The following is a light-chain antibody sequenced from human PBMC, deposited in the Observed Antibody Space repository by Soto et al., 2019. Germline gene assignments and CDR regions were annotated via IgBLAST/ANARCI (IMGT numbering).Light chain of an antibody. CDR3: QQRRNWPLT. CDR2: NAS. CDR1: QSVGNF. Sequence: EIVLAQSPATLSLSPGERATLSCRASQSVGNFLAWYQHRPGQAPRLLILNASTRATGIPPRFSGSGSGTDFTLTISRLEPEDFAVYYCQQRRNWPLTFGGGIKVEIK. J-gene: IGKJ4*01. V-gene: IGKV3-11*01.